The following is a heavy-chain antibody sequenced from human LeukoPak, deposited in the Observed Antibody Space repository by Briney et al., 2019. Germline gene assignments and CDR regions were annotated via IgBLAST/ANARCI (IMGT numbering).Heavy chain of an antibody. CDR1: GFTFSSYA. CDR2: ISSNGGST. CDR3: ARALWLDAFDI. D-gene: IGHD5-18*01. V-gene: IGHV3-64*01. J-gene: IGHJ3*02. Sequence: PGGSLRLSCAASGFTFSSYAMHWVRQAPGKGLEYVSAISSNGGSTYYANSVKGRFTISRDNSKNTLYLQMGSLRAEDMAVYYCARALWLDAFDIWGQGTMVTVXX.